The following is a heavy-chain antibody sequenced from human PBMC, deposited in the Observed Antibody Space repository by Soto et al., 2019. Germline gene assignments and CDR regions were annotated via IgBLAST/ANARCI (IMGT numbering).Heavy chain of an antibody. CDR2: ISAYNGNT. D-gene: IGHD6-19*01. V-gene: IGHV1-18*01. CDR1: GYTFTSYG. Sequence: QVQLVQSGAEVKKPGASVKVSCKASGYTFTSYGISWVRQAPGQGLEWMGWISAYNGNTNYAQKHQGRVTMTTDTSTNTAYMELRGLGSDDTAVYYCARGMGQWLVGVWDYWGQGTLVTVSS. J-gene: IGHJ4*02. CDR3: ARGMGQWLVGVWDY.